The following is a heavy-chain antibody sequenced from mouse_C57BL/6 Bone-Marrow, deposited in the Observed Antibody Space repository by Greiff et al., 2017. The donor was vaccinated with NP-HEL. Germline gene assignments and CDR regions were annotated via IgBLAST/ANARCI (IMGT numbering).Heavy chain of an antibody. Sequence: QVQLQQSGAELARPGASVKLSCTASGYTFTSYGISWVQQRTGQGLEWIGEIYPRSGNTSYNEKFKGKATLTADKSSSTAYVELRRLKSEDSAVYYCAREGYGSSYGEGWGKGATLTVSS. CDR3: AREGYGSSYGEG. D-gene: IGHD1-1*01. V-gene: IGHV1-81*01. J-gene: IGHJ2*01. CDR2: IYPRSGNT. CDR1: GYTFTSYG.